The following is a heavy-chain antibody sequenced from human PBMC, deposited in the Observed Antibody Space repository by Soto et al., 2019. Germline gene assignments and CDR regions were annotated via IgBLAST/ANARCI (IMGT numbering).Heavy chain of an antibody. J-gene: IGHJ6*03. CDR1: GGSISSGGYY. Sequence: QVQLQESGPGLVKPSQTLSLTCTVSGGSISSGGYYWSWIRQHPGKGLEWIGYIYYSGSTYYNPYLKSRVTISVDTSKNQFSLKLSSVTAADTAVYYCARVPTDNYYYYMDVWGKGTTVTVSS. CDR3: ARVPTDNYYYYMDV. CDR2: IYYSGST. V-gene: IGHV4-31*03.